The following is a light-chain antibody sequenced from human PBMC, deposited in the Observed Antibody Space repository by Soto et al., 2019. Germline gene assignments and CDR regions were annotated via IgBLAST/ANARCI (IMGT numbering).Light chain of an antibody. Sequence: EIVMTQSPSTLSVSPGERATLSCRASQSVSSNLAWYQQKTGQAPRLLIYGASNRATGIPARISGTGSGTEFTLTISSLQSEDVAVYYCQQYHNWPPFTFGQGTKLQI. V-gene: IGKV3-15*01. CDR2: GAS. CDR1: QSVSSN. J-gene: IGKJ2*01. CDR3: QQYHNWPPFT.